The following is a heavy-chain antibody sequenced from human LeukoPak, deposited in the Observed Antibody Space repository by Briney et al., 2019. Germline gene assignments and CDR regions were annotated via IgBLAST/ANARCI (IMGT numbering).Heavy chain of an antibody. CDR2: INPNSGGT. J-gene: IGHJ4*02. CDR3: ARAINPWLLLDLDY. D-gene: IGHD3-22*01. CDR1: GYTFTGYY. V-gene: IGHV1-2*02. Sequence: GASVKVSCKASGYTFTGYYMHWVRQAPGQGLEWMGWINPNSGGTNYAQKFQGRVTMTRDTSISTAYMDLSRLRSDDTAMYYCARAINPWLLLDLDYWGQGTLVTVSS.